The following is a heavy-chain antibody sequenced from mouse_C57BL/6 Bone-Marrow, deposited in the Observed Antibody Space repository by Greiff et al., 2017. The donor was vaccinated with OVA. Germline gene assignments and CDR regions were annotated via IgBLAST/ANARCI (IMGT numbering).Heavy chain of an antibody. CDR3: ARGYYGSSWYYFDY. J-gene: IGHJ2*01. CDR1: GFTFSDYG. CDR2: ISSGSSTI. D-gene: IGHD1-1*01. Sequence: EVHLVESGGGLVKPGGSLKLSCAASGFTFSDYGMHWVRQAPEKGLEWVAYISSGSSTIYYADTVKGRFTISRDNAKNTLFLQMTSLRSEDTAMYYCARGYYGSSWYYFDYWGQGTTLTVSS. V-gene: IGHV5-17*01.